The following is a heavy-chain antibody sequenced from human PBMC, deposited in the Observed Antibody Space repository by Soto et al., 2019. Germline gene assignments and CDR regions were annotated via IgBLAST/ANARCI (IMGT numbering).Heavy chain of an antibody. J-gene: IGHJ4*02. D-gene: IGHD4-17*01. V-gene: IGHV4-4*02. Sequence: SETLSLTCAVSGGSISSSNWWSWVRQPPGKGLEWIGEIYHSGSTNYNPSLKSRVTISVDKPKNQFSLKLSSVTAADTAVYYCARSSTVTTVDYWGQGTLVTVSS. CDR2: IYHSGST. CDR1: GGSISSSNW. CDR3: ARSSTVTTVDY.